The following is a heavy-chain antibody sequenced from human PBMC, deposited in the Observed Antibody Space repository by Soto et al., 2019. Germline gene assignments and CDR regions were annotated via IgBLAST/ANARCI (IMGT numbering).Heavy chain of an antibody. CDR1: GGSISSSSYY. D-gene: IGHD6-19*01. CDR3: ARLAVAGTYYYYGMDV. J-gene: IGHJ6*02. CDR2: IYYSGST. Sequence: SETLSLTCTVSGGSISSSSYYWGWIRQPPGKGLEWIGSIYYSGSTYYNPSLKSRVTISVDTSKNQFSLKLSSVTAADTAVYYCARLAVAGTYYYYGMDVWGQGTTVTVSS. V-gene: IGHV4-39*01.